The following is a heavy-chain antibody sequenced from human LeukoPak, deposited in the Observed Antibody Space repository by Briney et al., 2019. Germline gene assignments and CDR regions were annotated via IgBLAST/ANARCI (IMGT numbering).Heavy chain of an antibody. V-gene: IGHV1-2*06. D-gene: IGHD4-17*01. Sequence: ASVKVSCKASGYTFTGYYTHWVRQAPGQGLEWMGRINPNSGGTNYAQKFQGRVTMTRDTSISTAYMELSRLRSDDTAVYYCARAVTTVTNFDYWGQGTLVTVSS. CDR1: GYTFTGYY. CDR3: ARAVTTVTNFDY. CDR2: INPNSGGT. J-gene: IGHJ4*02.